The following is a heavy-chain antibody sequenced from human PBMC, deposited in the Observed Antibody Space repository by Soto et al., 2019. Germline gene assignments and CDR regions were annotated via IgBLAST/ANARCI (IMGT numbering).Heavy chain of an antibody. V-gene: IGHV1-2*04. CDR1: GYTFTGYY. J-gene: IGHJ6*02. Sequence: ASAKVSCKASGYTFTGYYMHWVRQAPGQGLEWMGWINPNSGGTNYAQKFQGWVTMTRDTSISTAYMELSRLRSDDTAVYYCARDLRTIFGVVIVPDYYGMDVWGQGTTVTVSS. CDR2: INPNSGGT. CDR3: ARDLRTIFGVVIVPDYYGMDV. D-gene: IGHD3-3*01.